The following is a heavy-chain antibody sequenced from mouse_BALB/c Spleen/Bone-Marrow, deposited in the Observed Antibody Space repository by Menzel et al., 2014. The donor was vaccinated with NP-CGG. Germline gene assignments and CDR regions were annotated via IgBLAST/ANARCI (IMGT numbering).Heavy chain of an antibody. CDR1: GFTFSSFG. CDR3: ARSGSSSGYFDY. J-gene: IGHJ2*01. CDR2: ISSGSSTV. D-gene: IGHD1-1*01. V-gene: IGHV5-17*02. Sequence: DVQLVESGGGLVQPGGSRKLSCAASGFTFSSFGMHWVRQAPEKGLEWVAYISSGSSTVYYADKVMGRFTISRDNPKNPLFLQMTSLRSEDTAMYYCARSGSSSGYFDYWGQGTTLTVSS.